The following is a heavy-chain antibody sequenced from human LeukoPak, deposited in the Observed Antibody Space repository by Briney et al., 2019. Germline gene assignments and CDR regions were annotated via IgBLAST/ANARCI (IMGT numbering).Heavy chain of an antibody. Sequence: GASVKVSCKASGGTFSSYAISWVRQAPGQGLEWMGGIIPIFGTANYAQKFQGRVTITADESTSTAYMELSSLRSEDTAVYYCARDLKTTVTYDYYYYYMDVWGKGTTVTISS. D-gene: IGHD4-17*01. CDR3: ARDLKTTVTYDYYYYYMDV. V-gene: IGHV1-69*13. CDR2: IIPIFGTA. CDR1: GGTFSSYA. J-gene: IGHJ6*03.